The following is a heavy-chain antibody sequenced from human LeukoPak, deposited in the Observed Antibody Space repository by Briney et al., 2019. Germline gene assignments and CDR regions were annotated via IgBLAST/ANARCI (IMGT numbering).Heavy chain of an antibody. V-gene: IGHV4-59*11. Sequence: PSETLSLTCTVSGGSISSHYWSWIRQPPGKELEWIGYIYYSGSTTYNPSLKSRVTISVDTSKNQFSLKLSSVTAADTAVYYCARDPGEYYDFWSGSYDAFDIWGQGTMVTVSS. J-gene: IGHJ3*02. CDR3: ARDPGEYYDFWSGSYDAFDI. D-gene: IGHD3-3*01. CDR2: IYYSGST. CDR1: GGSISSHY.